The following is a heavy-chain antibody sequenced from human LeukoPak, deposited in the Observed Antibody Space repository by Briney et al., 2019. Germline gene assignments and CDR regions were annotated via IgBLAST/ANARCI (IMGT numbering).Heavy chain of an antibody. Sequence: GGSLRLPCAASGFTFSSYAMSWVRQAPGKGLEWVSAISGSGGSTYYADSAKGRFTISRDNSKNTLYLQMNSLRAEDTAVYYCATDGFWNSFDPWGQGTLVTVSS. J-gene: IGHJ5*02. CDR1: GFTFSSYA. D-gene: IGHD1-7*01. V-gene: IGHV3-23*01. CDR3: ATDGFWNSFDP. CDR2: ISGSGGST.